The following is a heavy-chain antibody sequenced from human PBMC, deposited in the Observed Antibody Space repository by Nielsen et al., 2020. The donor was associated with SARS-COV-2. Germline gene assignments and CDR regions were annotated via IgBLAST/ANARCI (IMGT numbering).Heavy chain of an antibody. CDR3: AKDSYHITIRFDY. V-gene: IGHV3-15*01. J-gene: IGHJ4*02. Sequence: GESLKISCAASGFTFSNAWMSWVRQAPGKGLEWVGRIKSKTDGGTTDYAAPVKGRFTISRDDSKNTLYLQMNSLKTEDTAVYYCAKDSYHITIRFDYWGQGTLVTVSS. D-gene: IGHD3-3*01. CDR2: IKSKTDGGTT. CDR1: GFTFSNAW.